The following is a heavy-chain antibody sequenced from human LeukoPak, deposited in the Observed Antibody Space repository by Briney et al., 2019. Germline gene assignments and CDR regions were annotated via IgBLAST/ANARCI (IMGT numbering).Heavy chain of an antibody. CDR3: ARPPGGSGSIFDAFDI. V-gene: IGHV3-21*01. Sequence: GGSLRLSCAASGFTFSSYSMTWVRQAPGKGLEWVSSISSSSSYIYYADSVKGRFTISRDNAKNSLYLQMNSLRAEDTAVYYCARPPGGSGSIFDAFDIWGQGTMVTVSS. J-gene: IGHJ3*02. CDR1: GFTFSSYS. D-gene: IGHD3-10*01. CDR2: ISSSSSYI.